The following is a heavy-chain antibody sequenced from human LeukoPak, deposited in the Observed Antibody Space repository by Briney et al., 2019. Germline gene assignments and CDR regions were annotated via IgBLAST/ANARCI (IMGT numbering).Heavy chain of an antibody. Sequence: ASVKVSCKASGYTFTGYYMHWVRQAPGQGLEWMGWINPNSGGTNYAQKFQGRVTMTRDTSIGTAYMELSRLRSDDTAVYYCASWIVGAKAFCDYWGQGTLVTVSS. D-gene: IGHD1-26*01. CDR3: ASWIVGAKAFCDY. CDR1: GYTFTGYY. J-gene: IGHJ4*02. CDR2: INPNSGGT. V-gene: IGHV1-2*02.